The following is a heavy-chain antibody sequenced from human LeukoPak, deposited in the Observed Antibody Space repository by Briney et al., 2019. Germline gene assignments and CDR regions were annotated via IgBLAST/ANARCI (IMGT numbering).Heavy chain of an antibody. CDR2: LSGSGDSI. V-gene: IGHV3-23*01. Sequence: GGSLRLSCAASGFTFRSYDMSWVRQAPGKGLEWVSTLSGSGDSIYYADSVKGRFTISRDNSKNTLFLQMNSMRAEDTAVYYCAKEVWSAMYYFDFWGQGTLVTVSS. J-gene: IGHJ4*02. CDR3: AKEVWSAMYYFDF. D-gene: IGHD2-2*01. CDR1: GFTFRSYD.